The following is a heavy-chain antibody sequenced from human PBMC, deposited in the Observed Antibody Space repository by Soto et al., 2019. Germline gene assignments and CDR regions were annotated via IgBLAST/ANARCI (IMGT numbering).Heavy chain of an antibody. CDR1: GYTFTSYG. V-gene: IGHV1-18*01. J-gene: IGHJ6*03. Sequence: ASVKVSCKASGYTFTSYGISWVRQAPGQGLEWMGWISAYNGNTNYAQELQGRVTMTTDTSTSTAYMELRSLRSDGTAVYYCARENRERGYIYVREYYYYHMDFWGQGTTVPVSS. CDR3: ARENRERGYIYVREYYYYHMDF. D-gene: IGHD5-18*01. CDR2: ISAYNGNT.